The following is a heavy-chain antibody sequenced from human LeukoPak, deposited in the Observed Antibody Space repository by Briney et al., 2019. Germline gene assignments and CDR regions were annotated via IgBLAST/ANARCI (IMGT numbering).Heavy chain of an antibody. V-gene: IGHV3-21*05. D-gene: IGHD3-3*01. CDR1: AFTFSDYS. CDR3: ARDRYYDFWSGYSSRDYYYYGMDV. J-gene: IGHJ6*02. CDR2: ISSSSSYT. Sequence: GGSLRLSCAASAFTFSDYSMNWVRQTPEKGLEWVSYISSSSSYTNYADSVKGRFTISRDNAKNSLYLQMNSLRAEDTAVYYCARDRYYDFWSGYSSRDYYYYGMDVWGQGTTVTVSS.